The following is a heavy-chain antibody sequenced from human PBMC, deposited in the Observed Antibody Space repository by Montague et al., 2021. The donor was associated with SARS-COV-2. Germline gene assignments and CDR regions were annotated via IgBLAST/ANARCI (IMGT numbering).Heavy chain of an antibody. J-gene: IGHJ4*02. CDR3: ATDPDDYSYYGAFDY. Sequence: SLRLSCAASGFTFSSYAMHWVRQAPGKGLEWVAVISYDGINKYYADSVKGRFTISRDNSKNTLYLQMNSLRGEETAVYYCATDPDDYSYYGAFDYWGQGTLVTVSS. CDR1: GFTFSSYA. D-gene: IGHD4-11*01. V-gene: IGHV3-30-3*01. CDR2: ISYDGINK.